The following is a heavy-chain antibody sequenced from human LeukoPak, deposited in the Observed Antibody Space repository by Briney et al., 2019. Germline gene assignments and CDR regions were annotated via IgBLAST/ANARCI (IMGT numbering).Heavy chain of an antibody. J-gene: IGHJ2*01. Sequence: SETLSLTCTVSGGSISSYYWSWIRQPAGKGLEWIGHIYTSGSTKYNPSLKGRVTMSVDTSKNQFSLNLSSVTAADTAVYYCARDRRYSYGLSSGWYFDLWGRGTLVTVSS. CDR1: GGSISSYY. D-gene: IGHD5-18*01. CDR2: IYTSGST. V-gene: IGHV4-4*07. CDR3: ARDRRYSYGLSSGWYFDL.